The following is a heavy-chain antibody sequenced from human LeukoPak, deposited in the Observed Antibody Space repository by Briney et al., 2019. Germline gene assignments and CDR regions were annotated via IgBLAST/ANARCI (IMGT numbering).Heavy chain of an antibody. CDR2: IIPIFGTA. D-gene: IGHD2-2*01. CDR3: ARDIVVVPAAISRFDP. V-gene: IGHV1-69*13. CDR1: GGTFSSYA. Sequence: GASVKVSCKASGGTFSSYAISWVRQAPGQGLEWMGGIIPIFGTANYAQEFQGRVTITADESTNTAYMELSSLRSEDTAVYYCARDIVVVPAAISRFDPWGQGTLVTVSS. J-gene: IGHJ5*02.